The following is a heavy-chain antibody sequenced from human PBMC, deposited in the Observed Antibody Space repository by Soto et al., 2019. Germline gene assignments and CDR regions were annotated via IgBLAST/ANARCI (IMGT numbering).Heavy chain of an antibody. J-gene: IGHJ4*02. Sequence: ASVKVSCKASGYTFTKYDISWVRQAPGQGLEWLGLISPNSGRPSSAQKFEGRVTMTTDTSTTTAYLELRSLRSDDTAVYYCVRQYYDFWTDYPDFDYWGQGTLVTVS. D-gene: IGHD3-3*01. CDR3: VRQYYDFWTDYPDFDY. V-gene: IGHV1-18*04. CDR1: GYTFTKYD. CDR2: ISPNSGRP.